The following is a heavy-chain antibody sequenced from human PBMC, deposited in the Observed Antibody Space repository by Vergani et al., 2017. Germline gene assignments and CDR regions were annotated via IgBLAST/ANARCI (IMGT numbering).Heavy chain of an antibody. D-gene: IGHD6-19*01. CDR1: ADSISSGSYY. J-gene: IGHJ4*02. Sequence: QLQLQQSGPGLVKPSETLFLTCTVSADSISSGSYYWGWIRQPPGKSLEWIGSIYYSVLTYYNPPLKSRVAISVDTSKNQFSLKVTSVTAADTAVYFCARQRPGSGWSPGDFDDWGQGILVTVSS. V-gene: IGHV4-39*01. CDR2: IYYSVLT. CDR3: ARQRPGSGWSPGDFDD.